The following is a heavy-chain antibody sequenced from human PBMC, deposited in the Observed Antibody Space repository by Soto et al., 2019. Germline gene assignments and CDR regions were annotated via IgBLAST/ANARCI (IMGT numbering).Heavy chain of an antibody. J-gene: IGHJ5*02. V-gene: IGHV1-46*01. D-gene: IGHD6-19*01. CDR1: GYSFTSYY. Sequence: QVQLVQSGAEVKKPGASVKVSCKASGYSFTSYYMYWVRQAPGQGLEWMGIIDPSGGSTSYAQKFQGRVTMTRDTSTSAVYMELSSLRSEDTAVYYCARVAVAGTSGWLDPWGQGTLVTVSS. CDR2: IDPSGGST. CDR3: ARVAVAGTSGWLDP.